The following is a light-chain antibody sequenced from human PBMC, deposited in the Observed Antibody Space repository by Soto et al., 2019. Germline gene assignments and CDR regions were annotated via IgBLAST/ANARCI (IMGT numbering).Light chain of an antibody. Sequence: PGERATLSCRASQSVSNYLAWYQQKPGQAPRLLIYDASNRATGIPARFSGSGSGTDFTLTISSLEPEDFAVYYCQQRSNWPPDTFGQGTKLEIK. J-gene: IGKJ2*01. CDR3: QQRSNWPPDT. CDR2: DAS. CDR1: QSVSNY. V-gene: IGKV3-11*01.